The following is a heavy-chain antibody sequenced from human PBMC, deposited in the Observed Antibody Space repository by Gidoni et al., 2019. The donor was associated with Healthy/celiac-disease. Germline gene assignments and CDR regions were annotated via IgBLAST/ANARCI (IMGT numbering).Heavy chain of an antibody. CDR3: ARVGGSITMVRGVIDGWFDP. CDR1: GGTFSSSA. CDR2: LTPIFGTA. J-gene: IGHJ5*02. Sequence: QVQLVQSGASVTKPWSSVKVSCKAPGGTFSSSAISWVRQAPGQGLERMGGLTPIFGTANYAQKFQGRVTITADESTSTAYMELSSLRSEDTAVYYCARVGGSITMVRGVIDGWFDPWGQGTLVTVSS. D-gene: IGHD3-10*01. V-gene: IGHV1-69*01.